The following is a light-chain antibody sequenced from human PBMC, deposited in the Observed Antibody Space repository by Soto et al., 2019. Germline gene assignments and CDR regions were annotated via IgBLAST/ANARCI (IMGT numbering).Light chain of an antibody. J-gene: IGKJ5*01. V-gene: IGKV3-20*01. CDR1: QSIYNNY. CDR3: QQYGSSVT. Sequence: IVLTQSPGTLSLSPGDGATLSCRASQSIYNNYLAWYQQKPGQAPRLLIYGASSRATGIPDRFSGSGSGTDFTLIISRLEPEDVALYYCQQYGSSVTFGQGTRLEIK. CDR2: GAS.